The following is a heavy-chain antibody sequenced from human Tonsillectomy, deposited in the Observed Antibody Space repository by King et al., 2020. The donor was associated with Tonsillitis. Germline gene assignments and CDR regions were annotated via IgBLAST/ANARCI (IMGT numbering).Heavy chain of an antibody. CDR1: GFTFSSYS. CDR3: ARDRGGAGWPLFDY. V-gene: IGHV3-48*02. J-gene: IGHJ4*02. Sequence: VQLVESGGGLVQPGGSLRLSCAASGFTFSSYSMNWVRQAPGKGLEGVSYIRSSSYTIYYADSVKGRFTISRENAKNSLYLQMNSLRDDDTAVYYCARDRGGAGWPLFDYWGQGTLVTVSS. D-gene: IGHD6-19*01. CDR2: IRSSSYTI.